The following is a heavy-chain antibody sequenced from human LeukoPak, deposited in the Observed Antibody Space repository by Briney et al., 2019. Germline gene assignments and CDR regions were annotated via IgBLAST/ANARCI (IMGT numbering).Heavy chain of an antibody. D-gene: IGHD6-6*01. CDR1: GFTFSSYG. CDR3: ARSSIAARGWFDP. Sequence: PGGSLRLSCAASGFTFSSYGMSWVRQAPGKGLEWVGNIKQDGSEKYYVDSVKGRFTISGDNAKNSLYLQMNSLRAEDTAVYYCARSSIAARGWFDPWGQGTLVTVSS. CDR2: IKQDGSEK. J-gene: IGHJ5*02. V-gene: IGHV3-7*05.